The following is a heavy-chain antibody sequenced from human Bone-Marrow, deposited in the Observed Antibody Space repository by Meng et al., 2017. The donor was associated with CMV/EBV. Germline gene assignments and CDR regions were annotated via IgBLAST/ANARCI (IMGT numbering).Heavy chain of an antibody. J-gene: IGHJ5*02. CDR1: GYTFTGYY. Sequence: ASVKVSCKASGYTFTGYYMHWVRQAPGHGLEWMGWISGYGNTNYAHNFRARFTMTTDKSTNTVYMELRSLKSHDTAVYYCARDGALVDSSSWSPWFDPWGQGTLVTVSS. V-gene: IGHV1-18*04. CDR2: ISGYGNT. D-gene: IGHD6-13*01. CDR3: ARDGALVDSSSWSPWFDP.